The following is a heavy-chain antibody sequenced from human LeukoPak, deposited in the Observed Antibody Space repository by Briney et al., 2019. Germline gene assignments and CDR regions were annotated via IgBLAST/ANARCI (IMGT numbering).Heavy chain of an antibody. CDR2: ISGSAGGT. Sequence: PGGSLRLSCAASGFTFSNYAMSWVRQAPGKGLDWVSAISGSAGGTFYADSLKGRFTISRDNSRNTLYLQMNSLRAEDTAVYYCALSRGTVLTPHDYWGQGTLVTVSS. CDR3: ALSRGTVLTPHDY. D-gene: IGHD4-23*01. J-gene: IGHJ4*02. CDR1: GFTFSNYA. V-gene: IGHV3-23*01.